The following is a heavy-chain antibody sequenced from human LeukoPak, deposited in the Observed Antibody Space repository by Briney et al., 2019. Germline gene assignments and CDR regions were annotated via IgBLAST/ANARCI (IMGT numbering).Heavy chain of an antibody. Sequence: SQTLSLTCAISGDSVSNSGVAWNWIRQSPSRVLECLGRTYYRSKLYNDYAVSLKSRIAINPDTAKNQFSLQLNSVTPDDTGVYYCVRDAGPAPLFDLWGLGTLVTVSS. D-gene: IGHD6-13*01. CDR1: GDSVSNSGVA. CDR3: VRDAGPAPLFDL. V-gene: IGHV6-1*01. CDR2: TYYRSKLYN. J-gene: IGHJ5*02.